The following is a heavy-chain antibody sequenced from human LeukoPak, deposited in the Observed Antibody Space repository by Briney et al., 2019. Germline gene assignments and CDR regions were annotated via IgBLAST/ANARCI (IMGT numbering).Heavy chain of an antibody. CDR1: GYTLTELS. CDR2: FDPEDGET. J-gene: IGHJ4*02. Sequence: ASVKVSCKVSGYTLTELSMHWVRQAPGKELEWMGGFDPEDGETIYAQKFQGRVTMTEDTSTDTAYMELSSLRSEDTAVYYCATASWNYDILTGYYTYWGQGTLVTVSS. V-gene: IGHV1-24*01. CDR3: ATASWNYDILTGYYTY. D-gene: IGHD3-9*01.